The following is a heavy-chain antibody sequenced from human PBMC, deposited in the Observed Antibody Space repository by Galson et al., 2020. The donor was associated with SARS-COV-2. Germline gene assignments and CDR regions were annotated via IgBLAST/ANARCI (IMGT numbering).Heavy chain of an antibody. V-gene: IGHV4-34*01. Sequence: SETLSLTCAIYGGSFSVHDWSWIRQSPGKGLEWLGEINYYGTTNYNPSLKNRVIISVDTSKNQFSLKLTYVTAADTAVYYCARVNYFNSGTFYRSLGFDSWGQGTPVTVTS. D-gene: IGHD3-10*01. CDR2: INYYGTT. CDR1: GGSFSVHD. CDR3: ARVNYFNSGTFYRSLGFDS. J-gene: IGHJ4*02.